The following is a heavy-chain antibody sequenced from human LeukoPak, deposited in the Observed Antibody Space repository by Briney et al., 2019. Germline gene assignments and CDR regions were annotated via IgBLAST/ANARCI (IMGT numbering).Heavy chain of an antibody. D-gene: IGHD2-15*01. V-gene: IGHV4-34*01. Sequence: PSETLSLTCAVYGGSFSGYYWSWIRQPPGQGLEWIGEINHSGSTNYNPSLKSRVTISVDTSKNQFSLKLSSVTAADTAVYYCARVSRGGCSGGSCYSAPFDYWGQGTLVTVSS. CDR1: GGSFSGYY. CDR2: INHSGST. J-gene: IGHJ4*02. CDR3: ARVSRGGCSGGSCYSAPFDY.